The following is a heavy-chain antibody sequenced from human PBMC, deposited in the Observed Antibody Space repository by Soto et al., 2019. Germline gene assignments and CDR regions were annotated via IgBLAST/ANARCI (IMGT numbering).Heavy chain of an antibody. D-gene: IGHD3-3*01. J-gene: IGHJ3*02. CDR1: GYTFTGYY. CDR2: IDPNSGGT. V-gene: IGHV1-2*02. Sequence: ASVKVSCKASGYTFTGYYMHWVRQAPGQGLEWMGWIDPNSGGTNYAQKFQGRVTMTRDTSISTAYMELSRLRSDDTAVYYCARDYDFWSGHAAFDIWGQGTMVTVSS. CDR3: ARDYDFWSGHAAFDI.